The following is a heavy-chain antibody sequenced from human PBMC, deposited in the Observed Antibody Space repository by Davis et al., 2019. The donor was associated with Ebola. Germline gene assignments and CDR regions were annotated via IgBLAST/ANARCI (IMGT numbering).Heavy chain of an antibody. CDR3: ARPNPGIAVAS. D-gene: IGHD6-19*01. J-gene: IGHJ4*02. CDR2: INHSGST. V-gene: IGHV4-34*01. Sequence: PSETLSLTCAVYGGSFSGYYWSWIRQPPGKGLEWIGEINHSGSTNYNPSLKSRVTISVDTSKNQFSLKLSSVTAADTAVYYCARPNPGIAVASWGQGTLVTVSS. CDR1: GGSFSGYY.